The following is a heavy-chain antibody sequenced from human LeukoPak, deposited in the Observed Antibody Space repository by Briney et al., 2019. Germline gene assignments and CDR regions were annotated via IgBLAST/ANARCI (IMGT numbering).Heavy chain of an antibody. CDR1: GGSFNGYY. CDR3: ARARGPLLWFGGNYFDY. V-gene: IGHV4-34*01. D-gene: IGHD3-10*01. Sequence: RASETLSLTCAVYGGSFNGYYWSWIRQPPGKGLEWIGEINHSGSTNYNPSLKSRVTISVDTSKNQFSLKLSSVTAADTAVYYCARARGPLLWFGGNYFDYWGQGTLVTVSS. CDR2: INHSGST. J-gene: IGHJ4*02.